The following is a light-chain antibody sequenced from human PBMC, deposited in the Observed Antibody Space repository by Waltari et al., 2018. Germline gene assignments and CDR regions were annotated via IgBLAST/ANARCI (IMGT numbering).Light chain of an antibody. V-gene: IGKV1-5*03. CDR1: QRVNRW. Sequence: DIQMTQSPSTLSASVGDRVTITCRASQRVNRWLAWYLQKPGKAPELRIYETSNLESGVPSRFSGSGSGKEFTLTISSLQPDDFGTYYCQQYVNYWTFGQGTKVEIK. J-gene: IGKJ1*01. CDR2: ETS. CDR3: QQYVNYWT.